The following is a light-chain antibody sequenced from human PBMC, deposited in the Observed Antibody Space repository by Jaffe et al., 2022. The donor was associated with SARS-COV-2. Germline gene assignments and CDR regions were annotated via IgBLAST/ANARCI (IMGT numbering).Light chain of an antibody. CDR1: SSGLGSYNL. Sequence: QSALTQPASVSGSPGQSVTISCTGTSSGLGSYNLVSWYQQHPGKAPKLMIYEGSKRPSGVSDRFSGSNSGNTASLTISGLQAEDEADYYCCSFPRTFVFGTGTKVTVL. CDR3: CSFPRTFV. J-gene: IGLJ1*01. CDR2: EGS. V-gene: IGLV2-23*01.